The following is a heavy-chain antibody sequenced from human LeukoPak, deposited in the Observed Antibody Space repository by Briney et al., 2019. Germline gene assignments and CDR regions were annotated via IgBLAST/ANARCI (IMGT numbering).Heavy chain of an antibody. CDR3: ARRAGNIVVVPAAMDS. J-gene: IGHJ4*02. D-gene: IGHD2-2*01. CDR2: ISSLGHTT. V-gene: IGHV3-48*03. Sequence: GGSLRLSCAASGFIFSSFEMNWVRQAPGRGLEWVSYISSLGHTTYYADSVKGRFTISRDNAKNSLYLQMNSLRAEDTAVYYRARRAGNIVVVPAAMDSWGQGTLVTVSS. CDR1: GFIFSSFE.